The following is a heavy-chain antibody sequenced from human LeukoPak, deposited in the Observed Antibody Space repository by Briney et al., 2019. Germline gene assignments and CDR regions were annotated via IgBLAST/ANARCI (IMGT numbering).Heavy chain of an antibody. CDR1: GFTFGDYA. CDR2: ISGSDSST. J-gene: IGHJ4*02. D-gene: IGHD6-19*01. Sequence: AGGSLRLSCTASGFTFGDYAMSWVRQAPGKGLEWVSVISGSDSSTYYADSVKGRFTISRDNSKNTLYLQMKSLRAEDTAVYYCAKMGQWLYLGVDYWGQGTLVTVSS. CDR3: AKMGQWLYLGVDY. V-gene: IGHV3-23*01.